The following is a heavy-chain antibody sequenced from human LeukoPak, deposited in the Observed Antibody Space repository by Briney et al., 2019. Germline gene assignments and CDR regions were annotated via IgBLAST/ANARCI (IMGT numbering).Heavy chain of an antibody. CDR1: GGSFSGYY. CDR2: INHSGSA. CDR3: ARGISGSYYFGY. J-gene: IGHJ4*02. Sequence: SETLSFTCAVYGGSFSGYYWSWIRQPPGKGLEWIGEINHSGSANYNPSLKSRVTISVDTSKNQFSLKLSSVTAADTAVYYCARGISGSYYFGYWGQGTLVTVSS. V-gene: IGHV4-34*01. D-gene: IGHD1-26*01.